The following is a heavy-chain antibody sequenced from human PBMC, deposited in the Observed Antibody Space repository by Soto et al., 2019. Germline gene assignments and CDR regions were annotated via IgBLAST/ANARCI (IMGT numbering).Heavy chain of an antibody. D-gene: IGHD2-15*01. Sequence: QVQLQESGPGLVKPSQTLSLTCTVSGGSISSGGYYWSWIRHHPGKGLEWIGYIYYSGSTYYNPSLKSRVTISVDTSKNQSSLKLSSVTAADTAVYYCARGGIVVVVAATPHYFDYWGQGTLVTVSS. CDR1: GGSISSGGYY. CDR2: IYYSGST. J-gene: IGHJ4*02. V-gene: IGHV4-31*03. CDR3: ARGGIVVVVAATPHYFDY.